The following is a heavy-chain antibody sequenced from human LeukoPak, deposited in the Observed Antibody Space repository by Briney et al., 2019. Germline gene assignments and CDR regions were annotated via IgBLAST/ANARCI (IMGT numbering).Heavy chain of an antibody. CDR1: GYTFTSYD. CDR3: VRDTTPHSSFDY. Sequence: ASVKVSCKASGYTFTSYDINWVRQTTGQGREWMGWMNPNNGNTGSAQKFQGRITMTRNTSISTAYMELSSLRSEDTAVYYCVRDTTPHSSFDYWGQGILVTVSS. J-gene: IGHJ4*02. V-gene: IGHV1-8*01. D-gene: IGHD6-19*01. CDR2: MNPNNGNT.